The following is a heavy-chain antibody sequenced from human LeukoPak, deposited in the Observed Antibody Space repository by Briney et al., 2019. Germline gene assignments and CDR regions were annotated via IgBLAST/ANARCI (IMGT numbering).Heavy chain of an antibody. CDR2: ISSSGSTI. CDR3: ATSPVYSYGHPYYFDY. D-gene: IGHD5-18*01. Sequence: GSLRLSCAASGFTFSSYEMNWVRQAPGKGLERVSYISSSGSTIYYADSVKGRFTISRDNAKNSLYLQMNSLRAEDTAVYYCATSPVYSYGHPYYFDYWGQGTLVTVSS. V-gene: IGHV3-48*03. CDR1: GFTFSSYE. J-gene: IGHJ4*02.